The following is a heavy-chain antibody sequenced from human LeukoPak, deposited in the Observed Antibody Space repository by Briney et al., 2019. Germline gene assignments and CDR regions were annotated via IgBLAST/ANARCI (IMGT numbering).Heavy chain of an antibody. CDR3: ARDNRGAGGYEV. V-gene: IGHV3-13*01. CDR1: GFTFSRYD. Sequence: GGSLRLSCAASGFTFSRYDMHWVRQGTGKGLEWVLAIGTAGDTYYSGSVQGRFTISREDAKNSLSLQMNSLRAGDTAVYYCARDNRGAGGYEVWGQGALVTVSP. D-gene: IGHD5-12*01. J-gene: IGHJ4*02. CDR2: IGTAGDT.